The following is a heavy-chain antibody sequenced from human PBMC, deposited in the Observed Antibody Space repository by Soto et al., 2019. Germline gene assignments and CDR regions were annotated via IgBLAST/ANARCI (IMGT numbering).Heavy chain of an antibody. D-gene: IGHD2-15*01. CDR3: ARVGDCSGGSCYYYYYYMAV. CDR1: GGSISSYY. J-gene: IGHJ6*03. Sequence: PSETLSLTCTVSGGSISSYYWSWIRQPPGKGLEWIGYIYYSGSTNYNPSLKSRVTISVDTSKNQFSLKLSSVTAADTAVYYCARVGDCSGGSCYYYYYYMAVWGKGTTVTVSS. CDR2: IYYSGST. V-gene: IGHV4-59*01.